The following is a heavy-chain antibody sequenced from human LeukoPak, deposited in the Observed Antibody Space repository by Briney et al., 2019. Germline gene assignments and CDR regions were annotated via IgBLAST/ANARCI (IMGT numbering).Heavy chain of an antibody. CDR2: IWYDGSNK. J-gene: IGHJ4*02. D-gene: IGHD1-26*01. V-gene: IGHV3-33*06. CDR1: GFTFSNYG. CDR3: AKSISVGAGVHDF. Sequence: GGSLRLSCAASGFTFSNYGMHWVRQAPGKGLEWVAVIWYDGSNKYYADSVKGRFTISRDNSKNTLYLQMNSLRAEDTAVCYCAKSISVGAGVHDFWGQGTLVTVSS.